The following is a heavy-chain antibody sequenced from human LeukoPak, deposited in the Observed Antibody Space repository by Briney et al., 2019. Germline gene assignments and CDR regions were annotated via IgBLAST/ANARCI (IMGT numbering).Heavy chain of an antibody. D-gene: IGHD6-6*01. V-gene: IGHV3-43*02. CDR1: GFTFDDYA. CDR3: AEDIAARQGEFDY. CDR2: ISGDGGST. J-gene: IGHJ4*02. Sequence: GGSLRLSCAASGFTFDDYAMHWVRQAPGKGLEWVSLISGDGGSTYYADSVKGRFTISRDNSKNSLYLQMNSLRTEDTALYYCAEDIAARQGEFDYWGQGTLVTVSS.